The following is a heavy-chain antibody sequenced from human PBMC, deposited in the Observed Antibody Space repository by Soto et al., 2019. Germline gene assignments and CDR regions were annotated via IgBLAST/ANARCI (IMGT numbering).Heavy chain of an antibody. D-gene: IGHD3-22*01. CDR1: GDSIINRRFY. CDR3: ARDYFDSSDYTTNWFDP. Sequence: SDTLSLTCSFFGDSIINRRFYWAWIHQPPGEGLEWIGSIYHTGNAYYNPCLKSRVTIFVDRSKNQFSLKLTSVTAADTALYYCARDYFDSSDYTTNWFDPWCQG. CDR2: IYHTGNA. J-gene: IGHJ5*02. V-gene: IGHV4-39*01.